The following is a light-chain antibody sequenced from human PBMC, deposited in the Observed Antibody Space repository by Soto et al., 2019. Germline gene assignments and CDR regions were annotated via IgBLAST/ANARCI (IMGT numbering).Light chain of an antibody. J-gene: IGKJ3*01. V-gene: IGKV1-39*01. Sequence: DIQMTQSPSSLSASVGDRVTITCRASQSISNYLNWYQQKPGKAPKLLIYAASNLQSGVPSRFSGSGSGTDFTLTISSLQPEDFATYYCQQSYSTSIFTFGPGTKVDIK. CDR1: QSISNY. CDR2: AAS. CDR3: QQSYSTSIFT.